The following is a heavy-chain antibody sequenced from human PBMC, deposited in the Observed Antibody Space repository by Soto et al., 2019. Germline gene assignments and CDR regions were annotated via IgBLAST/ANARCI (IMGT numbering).Heavy chain of an antibody. J-gene: IGHJ4*02. CDR2: ISSSGSTI. CDR1: GFTFSSYE. V-gene: IGHV3-48*03. D-gene: IGHD4-17*01. Sequence: LRLSCAASGFTFSSYEMNWVRQAPGKGLEWVSYISSSGSTIYYADSVKGRFTISRDNAKNSLYLQMNSLRAEDTAVYYCARAAHYGDYSGDYWGQGTLVTVYS. CDR3: ARAAHYGDYSGDY.